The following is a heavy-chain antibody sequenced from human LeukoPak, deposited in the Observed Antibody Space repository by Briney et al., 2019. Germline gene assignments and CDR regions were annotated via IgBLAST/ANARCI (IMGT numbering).Heavy chain of an antibody. CDR2: IYHSGST. V-gene: IGHV4-38-2*01. CDR1: GYSTSSGYY. J-gene: IGHJ6*04. D-gene: IGHD3-16*02. Sequence: SETLSLTCAVSGYSTSSGYYWGWIRQPPGKGLEWIGSIYHSGSTYYNPSLKSRVTISVDTSKNQFSLKLSSVTAADTAVYYCARVMITFGGVIVTYYYYGMDVWGKGATVTVSS. CDR3: ARVMITFGGVIVTYYYYGMDV.